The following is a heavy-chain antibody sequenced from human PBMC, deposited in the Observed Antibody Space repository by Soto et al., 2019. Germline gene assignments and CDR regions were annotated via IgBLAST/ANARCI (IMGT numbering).Heavy chain of an antibody. CDR1: VYTFANYG. CDR2: INTYNGNT. V-gene: IGHV1-18*01. Sequence: GASVTVSCTDSVYTFANYGSSWVRQAPGQGLEWMGWINTYNGNTNFAQRLQGRVTMTTEASTTTAYMELRSLRSDDTAVYYCARGSSPVDFDYWGQGTLVTVSS. CDR3: ARGSSPVDFDY. D-gene: IGHD6-13*01. J-gene: IGHJ4*02.